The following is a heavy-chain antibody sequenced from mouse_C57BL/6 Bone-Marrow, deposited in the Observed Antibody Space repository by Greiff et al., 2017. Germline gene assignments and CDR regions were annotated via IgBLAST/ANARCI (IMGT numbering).Heavy chain of an antibody. V-gene: IGHV5-17*01. CDR2: ISSGSSTI. Sequence: EVKLVESGGGLVKPGGSLKLSCAASGFTFSDYGMHWVRQAPEKGLEWVAYISSGSSTIYYADTVKGRFTISRDNAKNTLFLQMTSLRSDDSAMYDCARGSSAKDEARDYEGQGTSVTVSS. CDR1: GFTFSDYG. D-gene: IGHD1-1*01. J-gene: IGHJ4*01. CDR3: ARGSSAKDEARDY.